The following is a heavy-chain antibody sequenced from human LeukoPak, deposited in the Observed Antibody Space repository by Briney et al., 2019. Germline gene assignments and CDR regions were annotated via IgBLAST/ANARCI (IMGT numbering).Heavy chain of an antibody. Sequence: PSESLSLTCTVSRGSISSYYWNWIRQSPGKGLEWIGYIDNTAKITTNPSLRSRVTISVDTPKNQFSLKLNSATAADTAVYYYARASWAYSPFDHWGQGILVTVSS. D-gene: IGHD2-21*01. V-gene: IGHV4-59*01. J-gene: IGHJ4*02. CDR1: RGSISSYY. CDR3: ARASWAYSPFDH. CDR2: IDNTAKI.